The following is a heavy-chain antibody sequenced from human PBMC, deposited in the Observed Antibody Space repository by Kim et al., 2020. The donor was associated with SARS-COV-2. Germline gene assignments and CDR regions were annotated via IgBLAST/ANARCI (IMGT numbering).Heavy chain of an antibody. J-gene: IGHJ4*02. V-gene: IGHV1-18*01. D-gene: IGHD2-15*01. Sequence: ASVKVSCKTSGYSFRNYGVNWVRQAPGQGLEWMGWISGYNGNARYAQEVEARVSLTTDKSTSTAYMEVTSLRHDDTAVYYCARGRGGYGGGGLDYWGQGTLVTVSS. CDR1: GYSFRNYG. CDR2: ISGYNGNA. CDR3: ARGRGGYGGGGLDY.